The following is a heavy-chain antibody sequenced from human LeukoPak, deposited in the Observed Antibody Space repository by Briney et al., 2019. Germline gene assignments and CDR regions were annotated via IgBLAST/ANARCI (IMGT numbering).Heavy chain of an antibody. V-gene: IGHV3-33*08. Sequence: GGSLRLSCAASGFTFSNYMMHWVRQAPGKGLEWVALIWYDGGEKHYTDSVRGRFTISRDNSKNTLYLQMNSLRAEDTAVYYCVRYCNGGTCYRAAFDVWGPGTTVTVSS. J-gene: IGHJ3*01. CDR3: VRYCNGGTCYRAAFDV. CDR1: GFTFSNYM. D-gene: IGHD2-15*01. CDR2: IWYDGGEK.